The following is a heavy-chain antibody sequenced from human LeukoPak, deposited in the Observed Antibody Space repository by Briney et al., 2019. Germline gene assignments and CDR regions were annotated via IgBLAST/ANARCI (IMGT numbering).Heavy chain of an antibody. D-gene: IGHD3-22*01. J-gene: IGHJ4*02. CDR3: AKDNYYDSSGYYRPFDY. Sequence: GGSLRLSCAASGFTFSSYTMNWVRQAPGKGLEWVSSISGSRTYIYYADSVKGRFTISRDNSKNTLYLQMNSLRAEDTAVYYCAKDNYYDSSGYYRPFDYWGQGTLVTVSS. V-gene: IGHV3-21*01. CDR2: ISGSRTYI. CDR1: GFTFSSYT.